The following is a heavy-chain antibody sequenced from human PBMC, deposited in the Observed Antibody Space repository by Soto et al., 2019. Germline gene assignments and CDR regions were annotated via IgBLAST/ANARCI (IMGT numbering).Heavy chain of an antibody. J-gene: IGHJ6*02. V-gene: IGHV3-30*18. CDR1: GFTFSNYG. CDR3: AKVTDSSGWYPYYSVLDA. D-gene: IGHD6-19*01. CDR2: ISYDGSKE. Sequence: GGSLRLSCAASGFTFSNYGMNWVRQAPGKGLKWVAVISYDGSKEYYADSVKGRFTTSRDNSENTLYLQMNSLRAEDTAVYYCAKVTDSSGWYPYYSVLDAWGQGTTVTVSS.